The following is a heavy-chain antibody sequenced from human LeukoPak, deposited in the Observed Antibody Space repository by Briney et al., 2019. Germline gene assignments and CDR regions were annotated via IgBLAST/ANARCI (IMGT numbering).Heavy chain of an antibody. D-gene: IGHD1-26*01. V-gene: IGHV4-4*07. CDR2: INTSGNS. CDR1: GGSISGDY. CDR3: ARGWGYMDV. J-gene: IGHJ6*03. Sequence: SETLSLTCTVSGGSISGDYWSWIRQPAGKGLEWIGRINTSGNSNYNPSLKSRVTMSVDTSKNQFSLKLSPVTAADTAVYYCARGWGYMDVWGKGTTVTVSS.